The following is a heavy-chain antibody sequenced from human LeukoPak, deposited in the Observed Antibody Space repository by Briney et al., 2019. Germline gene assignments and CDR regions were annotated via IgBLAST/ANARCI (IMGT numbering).Heavy chain of an antibody. CDR3: ARAYTAYCTNGVCYRGYYYYGMDV. J-gene: IGHJ6*02. Sequence: ASVKVSCKASGGTFSSYAISWVRQAPGQGLEWMGGIIPIFGTANYAQKFQGRVTITADESTSTAYMELSSLRSEDTAVYYCARAYTAYCTNGVCYRGYYYYGMDVWGQGTTVTVSS. D-gene: IGHD2-8*01. CDR2: IIPIFGTA. CDR1: GGTFSSYA. V-gene: IGHV1-69*13.